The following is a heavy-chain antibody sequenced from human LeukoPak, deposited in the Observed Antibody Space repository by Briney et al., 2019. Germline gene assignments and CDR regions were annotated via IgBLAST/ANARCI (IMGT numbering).Heavy chain of an antibody. CDR2: INHSGST. CDR1: GGSFSGYY. Sequence: KPSETLSLTCAVYGGSFSGYYWSWIRQPPGKGLEWIGEINHSGSTNYNPSLKSRVTISVDTSKNQFSLKLSSVTAADTAVYYCARGVGATFYWFDPWGQGTLVTVPS. CDR3: ARGVGATFYWFDP. J-gene: IGHJ5*02. D-gene: IGHD3-16*01. V-gene: IGHV4-34*01.